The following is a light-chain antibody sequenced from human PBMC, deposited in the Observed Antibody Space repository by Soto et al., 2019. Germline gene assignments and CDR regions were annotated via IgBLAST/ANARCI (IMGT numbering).Light chain of an antibody. CDR2: DVS. CDR1: SSDVGGYNY. V-gene: IGLV2-14*03. Sequence: QSALTQPASVSRSPGQSITISGTGTSSDVGGYNYVSWYQHHPGKAPKLMIFDVSNRPSGVSNRFSGSKSGNTASLTIAGLQPEYEDDYYCNSYTTSNTRQIVFGSGTKVTVL. J-gene: IGLJ1*01. CDR3: NSYTTSNTRQIV.